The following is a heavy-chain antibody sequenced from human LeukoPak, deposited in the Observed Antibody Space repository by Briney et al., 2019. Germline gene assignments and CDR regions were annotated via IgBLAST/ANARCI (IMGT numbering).Heavy chain of an antibody. CDR1: SGSLSNYY. CDR3: ARGHIAPQRQFIARRGLRTVSRFDP. D-gene: IGHD6-25*01. V-gene: IGHV4-59*01. J-gene: IGHJ5*02. Sequence: PSETLSLTCTVSSGSLSNYYWTWIRQSPGKGLEWIASISSAGKTNSNPSLQSRVTISLDTSNHQLSLKMTSVISADTAVYYRARGHIAPQRQFIARRGLRTVSRFDPWGQGTLVLVSA. CDR2: ISSAGKT.